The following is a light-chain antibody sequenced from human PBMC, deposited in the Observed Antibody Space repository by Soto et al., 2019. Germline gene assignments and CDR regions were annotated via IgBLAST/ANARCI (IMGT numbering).Light chain of an antibody. CDR3: QQYYSTPYT. Sequence: DIMMTQSPDSLAVSLGERATINCKSSQSVLYSPNNKNYLAWYQQKPGQPPKLLIYWASTRESGVPDRFSGSGSGTDFTLTISSLQAEDVAVYYCQQYYSTPYTFGQGTKLEIK. CDR2: WAS. CDR1: QSVLYSPNNKNY. J-gene: IGKJ2*01. V-gene: IGKV4-1*01.